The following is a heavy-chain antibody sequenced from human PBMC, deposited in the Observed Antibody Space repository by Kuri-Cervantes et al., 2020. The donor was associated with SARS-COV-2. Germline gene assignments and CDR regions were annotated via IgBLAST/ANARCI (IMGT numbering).Heavy chain of an antibody. CDR1: GGSFSGYY. CDR2: INHSGST. V-gene: IGHV4-34*01. CDR3: ARWTQQLVDGWYFDL. D-gene: IGHD6-13*01. J-gene: IGHJ2*01. Sequence: SETLSLTCAVYGGSFSGYYWSWIRQSPGKGLEWIGEINHSGSTNYNPSLKSRVTMSVDTSKNQFSLKLSSVTAADTAVYYCARWTQQLVDGWYFDLWGRGTLVTVSS.